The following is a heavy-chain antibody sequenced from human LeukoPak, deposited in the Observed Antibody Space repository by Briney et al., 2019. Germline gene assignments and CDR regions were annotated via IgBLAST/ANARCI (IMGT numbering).Heavy chain of an antibody. CDR3: ARDDCSSISCYHNWFDP. Sequence: PGGSLRLSCAASGFTFSSYAMSWVRQAPGKGLEWVANIKQDGSEKYYVDSVKGRFTISRDNAKNSPYLQMNSLRAEDTAVYYCARDDCSSISCYHNWFDPWGQGTLVTVSS. D-gene: IGHD2-2*01. V-gene: IGHV3-7*01. CDR2: IKQDGSEK. CDR1: GFTFSSYA. J-gene: IGHJ5*02.